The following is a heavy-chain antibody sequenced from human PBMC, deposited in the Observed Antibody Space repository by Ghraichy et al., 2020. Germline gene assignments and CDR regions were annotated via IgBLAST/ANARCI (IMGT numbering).Heavy chain of an antibody. J-gene: IGHJ6*02. D-gene: IGHD3-16*01. Sequence: LSLTCAASGFTFNYYEMNWVRQAPGKGLEWVSYITSDGTSTFHADSVKGRFAISRDNAKNSLYLQMNSLRAEDTAVYYCARDWGSWDVWGQGTTVTVSS. CDR3: ARDWGSWDV. CDR2: ITSDGTST. V-gene: IGHV3-48*03. CDR1: GFTFNYYE.